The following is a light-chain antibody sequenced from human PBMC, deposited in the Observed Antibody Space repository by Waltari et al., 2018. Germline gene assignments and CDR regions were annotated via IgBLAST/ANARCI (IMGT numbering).Light chain of an antibody. CDR1: QSIGRS. CDR2: KAA. CDR3: LQYNSYSPWS. J-gene: IGKJ1*01. V-gene: IGKV1-5*03. Sequence: DIQMTQSPSTLPASIGDRVTITCRASQSIGRSLAWYQQRPGKAPKVLIYKAASLEYGVPPRFSGSGSGTEFTLTVSSLQPDDFGTYYCLQYNSYSPWSFGQGTKVEV.